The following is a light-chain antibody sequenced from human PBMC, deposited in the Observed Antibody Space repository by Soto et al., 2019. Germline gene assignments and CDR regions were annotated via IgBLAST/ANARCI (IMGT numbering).Light chain of an antibody. CDR1: SSNIGAGYD. J-gene: IGLJ3*02. V-gene: IGLV1-40*01. CDR3: QSYDSSLSGWV. CDR2: GNN. Sequence: QSVLTQPPSVSGAPGQRVTISFTGSSSNIGAGYDVHWYQQLPGTAPKLLIYGNNNRPSGVPDRFSGSKSGTSASLAITGLQADDETDYYCQSYDSSLSGWVFGGGTQLTVL.